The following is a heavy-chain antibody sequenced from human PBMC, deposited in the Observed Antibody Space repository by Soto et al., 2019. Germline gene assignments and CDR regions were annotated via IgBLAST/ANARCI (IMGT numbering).Heavy chain of an antibody. J-gene: IGHJ4*02. CDR1: GGSFSGYY. CDR3: ARAMTTVTISAGAADY. CDR2: INHSGST. V-gene: IGHV4-34*01. Sequence: SETLSLTCAVYGGSFSGYYWSWIRQPPGKGLEWIGEINHSGSTNYNPSLKSRVTISVDTSKNQFSLKLSSVTAADTAVYYCARAMTTVTISAGAADYGGQGTLVTVSS. D-gene: IGHD4-17*01.